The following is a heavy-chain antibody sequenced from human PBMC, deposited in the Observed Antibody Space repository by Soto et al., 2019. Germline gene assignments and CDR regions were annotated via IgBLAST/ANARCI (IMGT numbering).Heavy chain of an antibody. CDR2: IIPIFGTA. Sequence: QVQLVQSGAEVKKPGSSVKVSCKASGGTFSSYAISWVRQAPGQGLEWMGGIIPIFGTANYAQKFQGRVKITADESTSTAYMELSSLRSEDTAVYYWARDLRPGGSTSSFDLWGRGTLVTVSS. CDR1: GGTFSSYA. D-gene: IGHD3-16*01. J-gene: IGHJ2*01. CDR3: ARDLRPGGSTSSFDL. V-gene: IGHV1-69*01.